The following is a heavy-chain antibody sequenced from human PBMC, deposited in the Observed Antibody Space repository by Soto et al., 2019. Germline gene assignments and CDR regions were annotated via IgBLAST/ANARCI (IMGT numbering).Heavy chain of an antibody. D-gene: IGHD3-16*01. Sequence: WIWIRQSAGKGLEWIGRISTGGNTNYNPSLNSRLTMSVDTSKNQVSLKLTSVTAADTAVYYCARGGGVPALGDPWGQGTLVTVSS. V-gene: IGHV4-4*07. CDR3: ARGGGVPALGDP. J-gene: IGHJ5*02. CDR2: ISTGGNT.